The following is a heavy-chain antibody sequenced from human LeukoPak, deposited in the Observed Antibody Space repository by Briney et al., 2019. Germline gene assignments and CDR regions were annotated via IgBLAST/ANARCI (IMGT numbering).Heavy chain of an antibody. V-gene: IGHV1-46*01. CDR2: INPSGGSA. J-gene: IGHJ4*02. CDR3: ARDVGSSSWYFDY. Sequence: GASVKVSCKASGYTFTSYYMYWVRQAPGQGLEWMGMINPSGGSATYAQKFQGRVTMTRDTSTSTVYMELSSLRSEDTAVYYCARDVGSSSWYFDYWGQGTLVTVSS. CDR1: GYTFTSYY. D-gene: IGHD6-13*01.